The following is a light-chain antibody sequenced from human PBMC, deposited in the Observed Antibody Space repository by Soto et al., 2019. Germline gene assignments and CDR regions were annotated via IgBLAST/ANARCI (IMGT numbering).Light chain of an antibody. CDR1: SGHSNYA. CDR3: QTWGTGSAIVV. J-gene: IGLJ7*01. Sequence: QPVLTRSPSASASLGASVKLTCTLSSGHSNYAIAWHQQQPEKGPRYLMKVNSGGSHIKGDGIPDRFSGSSSGAERYLCISSLQSEDEADYYCQTWGTGSAIVVFGGGTQLTVL. V-gene: IGLV4-69*01. CDR2: VNSGGSH.